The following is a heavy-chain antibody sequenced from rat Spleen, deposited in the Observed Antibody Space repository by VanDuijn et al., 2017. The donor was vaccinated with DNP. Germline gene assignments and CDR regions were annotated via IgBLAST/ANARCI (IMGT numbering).Heavy chain of an antibody. CDR2: ISTGGGNT. D-gene: IGHD1-9*01. Sequence: EVQLVESGGGLVQPGRSMTLSCAASGFTFSNYYMAWVRQAPTKGLEWVASISTGGGNTYYRDSVKGRFTISRHNAENTVYLQMNSLRSEDMATYYCARWDSTGITTGFAYWGQGTLVTVSS. J-gene: IGHJ3*01. CDR1: GFTFSNYY. V-gene: IGHV5-25*01. CDR3: ARWDSTGITTGFAY.